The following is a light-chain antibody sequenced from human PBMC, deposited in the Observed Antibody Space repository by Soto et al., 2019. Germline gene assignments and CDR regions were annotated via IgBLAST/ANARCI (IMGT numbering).Light chain of an antibody. CDR2: DAS. CDR1: QSVSSS. V-gene: IGKV3-11*01. Sequence: EIVLTQSPATLSLSPGERGTLSCRASQSVSSSLAWYQQKPGQAPRLLIYDASNRATGIPARFSGSGSGTDFTHTISSLEPEDFAVYYCQQRADGLTFGGGTKVDIK. J-gene: IGKJ4*01. CDR3: QQRADGLT.